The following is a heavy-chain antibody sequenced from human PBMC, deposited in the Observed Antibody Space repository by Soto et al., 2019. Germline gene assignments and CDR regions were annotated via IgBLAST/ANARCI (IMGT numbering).Heavy chain of an antibody. D-gene: IGHD6-19*01. J-gene: IGHJ6*02. V-gene: IGHV3-33*08. CDR3: ARDTSIAVAGTHYYYGMDV. Sequence: PGGPLRLSCAASGFTFSSYGMHWVRQAPGKGLDWVAVIWYDGSNKYYADSVKGRFTISRDNSKNTLYLQMNSLRAEETGVYYCARDTSIAVAGTHYYYGMDVWGQGTTVTVSS. CDR2: IWYDGSNK. CDR1: GFTFSSYG.